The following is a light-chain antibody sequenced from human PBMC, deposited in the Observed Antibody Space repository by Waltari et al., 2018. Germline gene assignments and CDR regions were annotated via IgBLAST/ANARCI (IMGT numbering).Light chain of an antibody. J-gene: IGKJ1*01. CDR1: QGIRND. Sequence: AIQMTQSPSSLSASVGDRVTITCLASQGIRNDLGWYQQKPGKAPKLLICAASSLQSGVPSRFSGRGYGTAVTLTISSLQPEDFAAYYCLQDYKYVWTFGQGTKVEIK. CDR2: AAS. V-gene: IGKV1-6*01. CDR3: LQDYKYVWT.